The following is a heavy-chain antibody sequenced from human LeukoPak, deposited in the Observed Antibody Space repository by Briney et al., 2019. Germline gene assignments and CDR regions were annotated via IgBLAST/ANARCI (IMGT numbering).Heavy chain of an antibody. V-gene: IGHV3-48*01. CDR1: GFTFSSYS. D-gene: IGHD6-6*01. CDR2: ISSGSSTI. CDR3: ARGIEGIAARPY. J-gene: IGHJ4*02. Sequence: GGSLRLSCAASGFTFSSYSMNWVRQAPGKGLEWVSYISSGSSTIYYADSVKGRFTISRDNAKNSLYLQMNSLRAEDTAVYYCARGIEGIAARPYWGQGTLVTVSS.